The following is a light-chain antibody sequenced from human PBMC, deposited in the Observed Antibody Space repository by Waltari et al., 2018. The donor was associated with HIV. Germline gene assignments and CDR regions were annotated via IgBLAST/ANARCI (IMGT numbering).Light chain of an antibody. CDR3: CSYVGVVNSFVL. Sequence: QSALTQPASVSGSPGQSITISCTGTSSNLVPGYQQHPGNAPKLIIYEVSTRPPGVSERFSASKSGNTASLTISGLQAEDEADYHCCSYVGVVNSFVLFGGGTKLTVL. J-gene: IGLJ2*01. CDR2: EVS. CDR1: SSNL. V-gene: IGLV2-23*02.